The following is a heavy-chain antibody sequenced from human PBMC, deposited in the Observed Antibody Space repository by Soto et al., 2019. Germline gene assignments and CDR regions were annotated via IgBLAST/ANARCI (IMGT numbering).Heavy chain of an antibody. D-gene: IGHD2-2*01. CDR1: GYTFTDYY. CDR2: INPNSGGT. J-gene: IGHJ6*02. V-gene: IGHV1-2*02. CDR3: AKDHNIVVVPGATGGMDV. Sequence: ASVKVSCKASGYTFTDYYMHWVRQAPGQGLEWMGWINPNSGGTNYAQKFQGRVTMTRVTSISTAYMELSRLRSDDTALYYCAKDHNIVVVPGATGGMDVWGQGTTVTVSS.